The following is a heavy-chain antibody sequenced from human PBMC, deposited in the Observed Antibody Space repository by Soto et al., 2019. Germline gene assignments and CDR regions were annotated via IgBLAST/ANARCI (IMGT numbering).Heavy chain of an antibody. D-gene: IGHD3-16*01. CDR2: IYWDDDK. CDR3: ARRPYNVLGGTWFDP. Sequence: QITLKESGPTLVKPTQTLTLTCTFSGFSLTTGEVGVGWIRQPPGKALEWLALIYWDDDKRYNPSLKSRLTITNDTSKHKVVLTMSNMDPVDTATCYCARRPYNVLGGTWFDPWGQGTLVTVAS. J-gene: IGHJ5*02. CDR1: GFSLTTGEVG. V-gene: IGHV2-5*02.